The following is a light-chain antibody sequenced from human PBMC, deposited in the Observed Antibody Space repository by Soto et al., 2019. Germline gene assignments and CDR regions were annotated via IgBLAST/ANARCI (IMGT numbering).Light chain of an antibody. CDR1: QTISSW. Sequence: DFQMTQSPSTLSGSVGDRVTITCRASQTISSWLAWYQQKPGKAPKLLIYDASSLESGVPSRFSGSGSGTEFTLTISSLQPDDFATYYCQQYNSYWTFGQGTKVDIK. CDR2: DAS. J-gene: IGKJ1*01. V-gene: IGKV1-5*01. CDR3: QQYNSYWT.